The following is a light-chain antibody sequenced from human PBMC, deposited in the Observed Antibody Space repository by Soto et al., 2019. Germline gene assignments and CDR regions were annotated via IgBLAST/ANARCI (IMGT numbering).Light chain of an antibody. CDR1: QSVSSY. Sequence: DIVLTQSPATLSLSPGERATLSCRASQSVSSYLVWFQQKPGQAPRLLIYDASTRATGIPARFSGSGSGTDFPLTISSLEPEDVAVYYCQQRSNWALTFGPGTKVDIK. V-gene: IGKV3-11*01. CDR3: QQRSNWALT. CDR2: DAS. J-gene: IGKJ3*01.